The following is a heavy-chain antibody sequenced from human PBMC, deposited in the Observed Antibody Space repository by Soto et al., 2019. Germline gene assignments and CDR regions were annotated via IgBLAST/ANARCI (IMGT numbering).Heavy chain of an antibody. V-gene: IGHV4-59*01. Sequence: PSETLSLTCTVSGGSISSYYWSWIRQPPGKGLEWIGYIYYSGSTNYNPSLKSRVTISVDTSKNQFSLKLSSVTAADTAVYYCARCATSGNYYYYYYMDVWGKGTTVTSP. CDR2: IYYSGST. CDR1: GGSISSYY. J-gene: IGHJ6*03. D-gene: IGHD6-25*01. CDR3: ARCATSGNYYYYYYMDV.